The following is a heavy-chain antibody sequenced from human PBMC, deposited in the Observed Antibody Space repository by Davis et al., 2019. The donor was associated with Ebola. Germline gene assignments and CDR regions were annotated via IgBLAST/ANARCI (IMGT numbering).Heavy chain of an antibody. Sequence: GESLKISCKGSGYTFSRYWIGWVRQLPGKGLEWMGIIYAGDSDTRYSPSFQGQVTISVDKSISTGYLQWSSLKASDTAIYYCARRGYCSGNRCLWGWFDPWGQGTPVTVSP. CDR2: IYAGDSDT. J-gene: IGHJ5*02. CDR1: GYTFSRYW. V-gene: IGHV5-51*01. CDR3: ARRGYCSGNRCLWGWFDP. D-gene: IGHD2-15*01.